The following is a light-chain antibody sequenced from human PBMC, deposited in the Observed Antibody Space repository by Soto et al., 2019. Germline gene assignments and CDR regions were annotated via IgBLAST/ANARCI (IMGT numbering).Light chain of an antibody. V-gene: IGKV3-15*01. CDR3: QQYHYWPPRT. J-gene: IGKJ1*01. CDR2: GAS. CDR1: QSVSTN. Sequence: EVVVTQSPATLSVSPGQRATLSCRTSQSVSTNLAWYQQRPGQAPRLLISGASTRATGVSARFSGSGSGTXXXXXXXXXXXXXXXXYYCQQYHYWPPRTFGQGTKVDIK.